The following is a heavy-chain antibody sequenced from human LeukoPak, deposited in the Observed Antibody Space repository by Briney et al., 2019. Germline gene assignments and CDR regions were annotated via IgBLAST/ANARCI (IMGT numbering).Heavy chain of an antibody. D-gene: IGHD5-12*01. CDR3: ARVFIVATMSGPNDY. V-gene: IGHV3-30-3*01. CDR1: GFTFSSYA. CDR2: ISYDGSNK. Sequence: GALRLSCAASGFTFSSYAMHWVRQAPGKGLEWVAVISYDGSNKYYADSVKGRFTISRDNSKNTLYLQMNSLRAEDTAVYYCARVFIVATMSGPNDYWGQGTLVTVSS. J-gene: IGHJ4*02.